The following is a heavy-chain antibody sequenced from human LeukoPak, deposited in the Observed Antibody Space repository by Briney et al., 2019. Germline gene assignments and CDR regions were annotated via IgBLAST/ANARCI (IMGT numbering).Heavy chain of an antibody. V-gene: IGHV4-59*02. D-gene: IGHD1-26*01. CDR3: ARGGSYYDY. CDR2: IYYSGST. Sequence: PSETLSLTCSVSGGSVTNNYWSWIRQPPGKGPEWIGYIYYSGSTKYNPSLKSRVTISVDTSKNQFSLKLHSVTAADTAVYYCARGGSYYDYWGQGTLVTVSS. CDR1: GGSVTNNY. J-gene: IGHJ4*02.